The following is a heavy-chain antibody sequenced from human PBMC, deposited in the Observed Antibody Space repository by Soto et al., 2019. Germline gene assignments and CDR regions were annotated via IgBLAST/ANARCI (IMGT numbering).Heavy chain of an antibody. Sequence: QVQLVQSGAEEKKPGASVKVSGKASGYTFTSYAMHWVRQAPGQRLEWMGWINAGNGNTKYSQKFQGRVNLTRDTPAITAYRALSSLRSEGTAVYYCARVLVGATPVDYWGQGTLVTVSS. CDR1: GYTFTSYA. V-gene: IGHV1-3*05. CDR2: INAGNGNT. D-gene: IGHD1-26*01. J-gene: IGHJ4*02. CDR3: ARVLVGATPVDY.